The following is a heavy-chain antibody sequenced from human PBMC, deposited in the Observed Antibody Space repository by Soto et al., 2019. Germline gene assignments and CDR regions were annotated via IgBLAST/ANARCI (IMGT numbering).Heavy chain of an antibody. J-gene: IGHJ5*02. Sequence: EVNLLESGGDLVQPGGSLTLSCAASGFTFDNHAMGWVRQAPGRGLEWVSAISGNAVATYYADSVKGRFTISRNNSNNMVYLQMHRLRAEDTGIYSSVKDAISMVRGTNTRFDPWGQGTLVTVPS. D-gene: IGHD3-10*01. CDR2: ISGNAVAT. CDR3: VKDAISMVRGTNTRFDP. V-gene: IGHV3-23*01. CDR1: GFTFDNHA.